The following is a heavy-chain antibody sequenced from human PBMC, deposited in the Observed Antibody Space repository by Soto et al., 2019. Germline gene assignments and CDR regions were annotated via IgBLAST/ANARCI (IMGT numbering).Heavy chain of an antibody. V-gene: IGHV4-4*07. D-gene: IGHD5-12*01. CDR1: GGSSNTFY. J-gene: IGHJ4*02. Sequence: SESLSLTCAVSGGSSNTFYWSWVREPAGKGLEWIGRIFSSGITSFNPSLESRVAMSVDTSKNHFSLNLSSVTAADMAVYYCAREGSYSVYNFAHGIQLWSFDFWGQGALVTVSS. CDR3: AREGSYSVYNFAHGIQLWSFDF. CDR2: IFSSGIT.